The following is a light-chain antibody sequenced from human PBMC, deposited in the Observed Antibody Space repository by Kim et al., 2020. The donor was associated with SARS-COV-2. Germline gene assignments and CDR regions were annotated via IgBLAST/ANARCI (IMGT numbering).Light chain of an antibody. V-gene: IGKV1-33*01. J-gene: IGKJ4*01. Sequence: DIQMTQSPSSLSASVGDRVTITCQASQDISNYLNWYQQNPGKAPKLLIYDASNLETGVPSRFSGSGSGTDFTFTISSLQPEDIATYYCQQYDNLPLTFGGGTKVDIK. CDR3: QQYDNLPLT. CDR2: DAS. CDR1: QDISNY.